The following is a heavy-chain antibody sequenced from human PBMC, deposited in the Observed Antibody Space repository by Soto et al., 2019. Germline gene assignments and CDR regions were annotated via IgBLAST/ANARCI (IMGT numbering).Heavy chain of an antibody. Sequence: XSVNVSCKASQYTFTSYYIHWVRQAPGQGLEWLSRINPLDGSATYAQKFQGRVTVTRDTSTTTVYMELSSLRGEDTAVYYCARDPIIHYGSGGNWFDHWGQGTPVTVSS. CDR3: ARDPIIHYGSGGNWFDH. CDR2: INPLDGSA. D-gene: IGHD3-10*01. J-gene: IGHJ5*02. V-gene: IGHV1-46*01. CDR1: QYTFTSYY.